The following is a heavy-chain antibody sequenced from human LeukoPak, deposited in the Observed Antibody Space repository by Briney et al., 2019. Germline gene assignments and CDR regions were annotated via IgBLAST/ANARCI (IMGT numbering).Heavy chain of an antibody. CDR2: IYYSGST. V-gene: IGHV4-59*12. D-gene: IGHD3-16*02. Sequence: SETLSLTCTVSGGSISSYYWSWIRQPPGKGLEWIGYIYYSGSTNYNPSLKSRVTISVDTSKNQFSLKLSSVTAADTAVYYCARGQLPFIWGQGTMVTVSS. J-gene: IGHJ3*02. CDR1: GGSISSYY. CDR3: ARGQLPFI.